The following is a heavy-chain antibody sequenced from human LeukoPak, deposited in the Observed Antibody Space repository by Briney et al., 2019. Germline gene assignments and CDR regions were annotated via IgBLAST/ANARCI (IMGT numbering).Heavy chain of an antibody. CDR3: ARATPPCGGDCYSANYYYYYYMDV. Sequence: ASVKVSCKASGYTFTSYGISWVRRAPGQGLEWMGWISAYNGNTNYAQKLQGRVTMTTDTSTSTAYMELRSLRSDDTAVYYCARATPPCGGDCYSANYYYYYYMDVWGKGTTVTVSS. V-gene: IGHV1-18*01. CDR2: ISAYNGNT. D-gene: IGHD2-21*02. J-gene: IGHJ6*03. CDR1: GYTFTSYG.